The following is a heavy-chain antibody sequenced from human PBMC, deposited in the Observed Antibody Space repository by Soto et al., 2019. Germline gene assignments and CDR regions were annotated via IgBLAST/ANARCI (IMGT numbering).Heavy chain of an antibody. CDR2: IYPGDSDT. V-gene: IGHV5-51*01. CDR3: ARLLDQYSSGWYYPHNWFEP. J-gene: IGHJ5*02. Sequence: PGASLKISCKGSGYSFTSYWIGWVRQMPGKGLEWMGIIYPGDSDTRYSPSFQGQVTISADKSISTAYLQWSSLKASDTAMYYCARLLDQYSSGWYYPHNWFEPWGPGTLVTVSS. CDR1: GYSFTSYW. D-gene: IGHD6-19*01.